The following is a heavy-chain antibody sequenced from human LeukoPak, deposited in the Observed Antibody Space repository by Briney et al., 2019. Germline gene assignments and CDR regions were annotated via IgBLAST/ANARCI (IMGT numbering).Heavy chain of an antibody. Sequence: SVKVSCKASGGTFSSYAISWVRQAPGQGLEWMGGIIPIFGTANYAQKFQGRVTITADESTSTAYMELSSLRSEDTAVYYCARRGNSSSTRWDYYYHGMDVWGQGTTVTVSS. V-gene: IGHV1-69*13. J-gene: IGHJ6*02. CDR2: IIPIFGTA. D-gene: IGHD6-6*01. CDR3: ARRGNSSSTRWDYYYHGMDV. CDR1: GGTFSSYA.